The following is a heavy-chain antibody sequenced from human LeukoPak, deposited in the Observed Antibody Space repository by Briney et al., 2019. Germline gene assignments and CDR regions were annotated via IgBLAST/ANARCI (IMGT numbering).Heavy chain of an antibody. CDR3: ARDLWGSSSSVAYYYYMDV. Sequence: SETLSLTCTVSGGSISSGDYYWSWIRQPPGKGLEWIGYIYYSGSTYYNPSLKSRVTISVDTSKNQFSLKLSSVTAADTAVYYCARDLWGSSSSVAYYYYMDVWGKGTTVTVSS. CDR1: GGSISSGDYY. V-gene: IGHV4-30-4*01. D-gene: IGHD6-6*01. J-gene: IGHJ6*03. CDR2: IYYSGST.